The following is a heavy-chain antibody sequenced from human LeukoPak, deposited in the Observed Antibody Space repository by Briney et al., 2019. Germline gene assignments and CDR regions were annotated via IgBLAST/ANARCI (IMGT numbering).Heavy chain of an antibody. J-gene: IGHJ5*02. CDR1: GYSISSGYY. CDR3: ARDPPWGVATIGGEWFDP. D-gene: IGHD5-12*01. Sequence: PSETLSLTCTVSGYSISSGYYWGWIRQPPGKWLEWIGSIYHSGSTYYNPSLKSRVTISVDTSKNQFSLKLSSVTAADTAVYYCARDPPWGVATIGGEWFDPWGQGTLVTVSS. CDR2: IYHSGST. V-gene: IGHV4-38-2*02.